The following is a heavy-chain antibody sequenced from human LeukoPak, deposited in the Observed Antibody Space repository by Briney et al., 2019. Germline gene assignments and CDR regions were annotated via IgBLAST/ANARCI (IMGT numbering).Heavy chain of an antibody. CDR1: GFTFSSYS. V-gene: IGHV3-48*01. Sequence: GGSLRLSCAASGFTFSSYSMNWVRQAPGKGLEWVSYISSSSSTIYYADSVKGRFTISRDNAKNSLYLQMNSLRAEDTVVYYCARMIYGSGPLDFDYWGQGTLVTVSS. CDR3: ARMIYGSGPLDFDY. CDR2: ISSSSSTI. J-gene: IGHJ4*02. D-gene: IGHD3-10*01.